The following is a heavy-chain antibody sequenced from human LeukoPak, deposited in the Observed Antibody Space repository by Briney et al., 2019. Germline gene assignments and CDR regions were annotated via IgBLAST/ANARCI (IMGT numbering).Heavy chain of an antibody. CDR2: IKKDGTEK. D-gene: IGHD5-12*01. J-gene: IGHJ4*02. CDR1: GFTFSSYW. CDR3: ARQSYSGYHYPDY. Sequence: PGGSLRLSCAASGFTFSSYWMTWVRQAPGKGLEWVANIKKDGTEKHYVDSVKGRFTISRDNAKNSLFLQMNSLRAEDTAVYYCARQSYSGYHYPDYWDQGSLVTVSS. V-gene: IGHV3-7*01.